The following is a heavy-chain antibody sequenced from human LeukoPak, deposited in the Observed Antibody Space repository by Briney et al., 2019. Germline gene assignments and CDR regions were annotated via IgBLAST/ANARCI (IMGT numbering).Heavy chain of an antibody. CDR1: GFTFGDYG. V-gene: IGHV3-20*04. Sequence: GGSLRLSCAASGFTFGDYGMSWVRHAPGKGLEWVSSINWNGGNTAYADSVKGRFTISRDTAKDSLYLQLNSLRAEDTALYYCAGDRGWLQYIDYWGQGTLVTVSS. CDR2: INWNGGNT. J-gene: IGHJ4*02. CDR3: AGDRGWLQYIDY. D-gene: IGHD5-24*01.